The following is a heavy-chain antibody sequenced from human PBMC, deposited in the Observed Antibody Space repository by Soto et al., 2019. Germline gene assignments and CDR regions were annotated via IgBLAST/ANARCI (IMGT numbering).Heavy chain of an antibody. CDR1: GFTFSTYE. V-gene: IGHV3-48*03. D-gene: IGHD6-13*01. J-gene: IGHJ4*02. CDR3: ARDGSRFDY. CDR2: ISNSGDTI. Sequence: GGSLRLSCAASGFTFSTYEMNWVRQAPGKGLEWASYISNSGDTIYYADSVKGRFTIFRDNAKNSLYLQMNSLRVEDTALYYCARDGSRFDYWGQGTLGTVSS.